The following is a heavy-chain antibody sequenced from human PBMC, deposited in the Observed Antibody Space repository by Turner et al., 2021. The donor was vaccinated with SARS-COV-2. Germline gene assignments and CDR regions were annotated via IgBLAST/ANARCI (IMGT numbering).Heavy chain of an antibody. D-gene: IGHD2-21*02. CDR1: GFTFSSYA. CDR2: ISYDGSNE. CDR3: AREPPFCGGDCYFDY. V-gene: IGHV3-30-3*01. Sequence: QVQLVESGGGVVQPGRSLRLSCAASGFTFSSYAMHWVRQAPGKGLEWVAVISYDGSNEYYADSVKGRFTISRDNSKNTLYLQMNSLRAEDTAVYYCAREPPFCGGDCYFDYWGQGTLVTVSS. J-gene: IGHJ4*02.